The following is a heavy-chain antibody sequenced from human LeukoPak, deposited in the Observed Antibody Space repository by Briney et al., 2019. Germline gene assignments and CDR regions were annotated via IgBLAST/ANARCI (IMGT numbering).Heavy chain of an antibody. CDR1: GFTFSSYG. V-gene: IGHV3-23*01. J-gene: IGHJ4*02. D-gene: IGHD6-19*01. Sequence: PGRSLRLSCAASGFTFSSYGMHWVRQAPGKGLEWVSAISGSGGSTYYADSVKGRFTISRDNSKNTLYLQMNSLRAEDTAVYYCAKDHSGWRFDYWGQGTLVTVSS. CDR2: ISGSGGST. CDR3: AKDHSGWRFDY.